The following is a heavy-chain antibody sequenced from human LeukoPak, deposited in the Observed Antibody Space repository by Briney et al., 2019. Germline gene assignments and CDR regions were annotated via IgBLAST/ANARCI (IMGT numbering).Heavy chain of an antibody. V-gene: IGHV4-34*01. CDR3: ARGVTGTAFYMDV. J-gene: IGHJ6*03. D-gene: IGHD1-1*01. CDR2: INHSGST. Sequence: SEPLSLTCAVYGGSFSGYYWSWIRQPPGKGLEWIGEINHSGSTNYNPSLKSRVTISVDTSKNQFSLKLSSVTAADTAVYYCARGVTGTAFYMDVWGKGTTVTVSS. CDR1: GGSFSGYY.